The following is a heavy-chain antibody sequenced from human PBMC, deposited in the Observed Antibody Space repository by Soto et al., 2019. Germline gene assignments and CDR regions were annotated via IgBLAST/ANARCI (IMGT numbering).Heavy chain of an antibody. J-gene: IGHJ4*02. CDR2: ISYDGGER. V-gene: IGHV3-30*03. CDR1: GFIFSRYG. CDR3: ARDLPLYCRGDYNFDF. Sequence: GGSLRLSCGGSGFIFSRYGMHWVRQAPGKGLEWVTGISYDGGERFYADSVKGRFTISRDNSKNRLDLQMSSLRPEDTAVYYCARDLPLYCRGDYNFDFWGQGTLVTVSS. D-gene: IGHD2-21*02.